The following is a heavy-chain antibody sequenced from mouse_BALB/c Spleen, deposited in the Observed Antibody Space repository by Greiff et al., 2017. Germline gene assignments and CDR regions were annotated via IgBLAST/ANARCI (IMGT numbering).Heavy chain of an antibody. CDR3: SRNCATGAWFAY. CDR2: IWGGGST. CDR1: GFSLSSYS. J-gene: IGHJ3*01. V-gene: IGHV2-6-4*01. Sequence: QVQLKESGPGLVAPSQSLSITCTVSGFSLSSYSVHWVRQRPGKGLEWLGMIWGGGSTDYNSALKYRLSISKDNAKSQVFLKMNSLQTADTAMYYCSRNCATGAWFAYWGQGTLVTVSA. D-gene: IGHD1-1*01.